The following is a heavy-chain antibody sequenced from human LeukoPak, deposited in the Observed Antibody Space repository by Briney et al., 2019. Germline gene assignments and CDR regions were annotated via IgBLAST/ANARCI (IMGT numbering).Heavy chain of an antibody. V-gene: IGHV3-74*01. CDR2: ININGSST. CDR1: GFTFSRYW. Sequence: GGSLRLSCAASGFTFSRYWMHWVRQAPGKGLVWVSRININGSSTIYADSVKGRFTISRDNAKNTLSLQMSSLKTEDTAVYYCTTWGSYNWNHLVYDYWGQGTLVTVSS. J-gene: IGHJ4*02. D-gene: IGHD1-14*01. CDR3: TTWGSYNWNHLVYDY.